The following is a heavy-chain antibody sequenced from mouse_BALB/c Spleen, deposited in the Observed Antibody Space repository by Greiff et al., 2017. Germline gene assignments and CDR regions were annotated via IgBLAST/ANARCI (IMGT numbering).Heavy chain of an antibody. CDR3: AREGLQAWFAY. J-gene: IGHJ3*01. CDR1: GFTFSSFG. CDR2: ISSGSSTI. V-gene: IGHV5-17*02. Sequence: EVKLMESGGGLVQPGGSRKLSCAASGFTFSSFGMHWVRQAPEKGLEWVAYISSGSSTIYYADTVKGRFTISRDNPKNTLFLQMTSLRSEDTAMYYCAREGLQAWFAYWGQGTLVTVSA. D-gene: IGHD2-13*01.